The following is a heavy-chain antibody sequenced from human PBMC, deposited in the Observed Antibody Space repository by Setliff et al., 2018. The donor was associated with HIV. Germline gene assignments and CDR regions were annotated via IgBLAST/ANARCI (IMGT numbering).Heavy chain of an antibody. V-gene: IGHV1-3*01. CDR3: AMFSSSSG. Sequence: GASVKVSCKASGYTFTSYAIHWVRQAPGQRLEWMGWINVAKGNTKYSQDLQGRFSISRDNAKNTLYLQMNGLRGDDTAVYYCAMFSSSSGWGQGTQVTVSS. D-gene: IGHD6-6*01. J-gene: IGHJ4*02. CDR1: GYTFTSYA. CDR2: INVAKGNT.